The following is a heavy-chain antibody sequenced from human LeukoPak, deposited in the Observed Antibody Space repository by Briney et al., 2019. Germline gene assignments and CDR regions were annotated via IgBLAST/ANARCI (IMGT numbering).Heavy chain of an antibody. D-gene: IGHD6-19*01. CDR1: GVTFSSYS. J-gene: IGHJ4*02. V-gene: IGHV3-48*01. CDR3: VGLGIAVAGTWVTRGGLMDY. CDR2: ISSSSSTI. Sequence: PGGSLRVSCAASGVTFSSYSMNWVRQAPGEGREWVSYISSSSSTIYYADSVKGGFTISRDNAKTSLYLQMNSPRAEHTAVYYCVGLGIAVAGTWVTRGGLMDYWGQGTLVTVSS.